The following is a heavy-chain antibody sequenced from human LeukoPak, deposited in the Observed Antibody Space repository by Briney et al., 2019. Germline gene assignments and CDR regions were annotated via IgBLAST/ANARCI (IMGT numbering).Heavy chain of an antibody. CDR3: ARKKNGDFWSGYYIFDY. J-gene: IGHJ4*02. Sequence: GGSLRLSCAASGFTFSNYAMNWVRQAPGKGLEWVPSISSSSDYIYDADSVKGRFTISRDNAKNSLYLQMNSLRAEDTAVYYCARKKNGDFWSGYYIFDYWGQGTLVTVSS. D-gene: IGHD3-3*01. CDR2: ISSSSDYI. CDR1: GFTFSNYA. V-gene: IGHV3-21*01.